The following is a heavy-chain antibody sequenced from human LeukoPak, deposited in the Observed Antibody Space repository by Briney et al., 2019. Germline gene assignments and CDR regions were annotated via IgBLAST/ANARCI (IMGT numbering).Heavy chain of an antibody. J-gene: IGHJ4*02. CDR3: AKHGCTGTRCYINY. CDR2: IRYDGSNK. CDR1: GFTFSSYG. Sequence: GGSLRLSCAASGFTFSSYGMHWVRQAPGKGLEWVAFIRYDGSNKYYADSVKGRFTISRDNSKNTLYLQMNSLRAEDTAVYYCAKHGCTGTRCYINYWGQGTLVTVSS. V-gene: IGHV3-30*02. D-gene: IGHD2-2*02.